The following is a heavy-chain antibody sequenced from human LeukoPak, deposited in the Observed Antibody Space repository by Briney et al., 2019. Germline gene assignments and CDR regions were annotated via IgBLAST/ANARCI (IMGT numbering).Heavy chain of an antibody. V-gene: IGHV4-34*01. CDR3: ARAIAAAGKTNGYYYMDV. J-gene: IGHJ6*03. CDR2: INHSGST. D-gene: IGHD6-13*01. Sequence: SETLSLTCAVYGGSFSGYYWSWIRQPPGKGLEWIGEINHSGSTNYNPSLKSRVTISVDTSKNQFSLKLSSVTAADTAVYYCARAIAAAGKTNGYYYMDVWGKGTTVTVSS. CDR1: GGSFSGYY.